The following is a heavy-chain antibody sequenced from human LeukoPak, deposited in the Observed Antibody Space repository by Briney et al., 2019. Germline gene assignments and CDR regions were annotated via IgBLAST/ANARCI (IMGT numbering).Heavy chain of an antibody. CDR2: IYPGDSDT. D-gene: IGHD4-23*01. CDR3: ATAVVTDPYFDS. J-gene: IGHJ4*02. Sequence: GESLEISCQGSGYSFTSYWIGWVRPMPGKGLEWMGIIYPGDSDTRYSPSFQGQVTISADKSISTAYLQWSSLKAPDTAMYYCATAVVTDPYFDSWGQGTLVTVSS. V-gene: IGHV5-51*01. CDR1: GYSFTSYW.